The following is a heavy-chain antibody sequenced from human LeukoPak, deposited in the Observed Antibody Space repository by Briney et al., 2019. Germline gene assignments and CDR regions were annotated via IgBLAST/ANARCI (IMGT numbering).Heavy chain of an antibody. V-gene: IGHV3-33*06. CDR1: GFTFNTYG. Sequence: GGSLRLSCAASGFTFNTYGMRWVRQAPGKGLEWVAAIWFDGSVKHYSDAVKGRFTISRDNSLNTLYLQMNSLRVEDTAIYYCAKDTAVQFLEPAYWGQGTLVTVSS. J-gene: IGHJ4*02. D-gene: IGHD3-3*01. CDR3: AKDTAVQFLEPAY. CDR2: IWFDGSVK.